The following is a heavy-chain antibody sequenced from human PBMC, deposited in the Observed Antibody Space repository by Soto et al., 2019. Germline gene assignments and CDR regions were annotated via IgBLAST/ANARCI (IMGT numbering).Heavy chain of an antibody. Sequence: EVQLVESGGGLVQPGGSLRLSCAASGFTVSSNSMSWVRQAPGKGLGWVSVIYSGGSTFYADSVKGSFHISRDHSKNTLYLQMNSLRAEDTAVYYCARPLNWNYVNWGQGPLVTVSS. CDR3: ARPLNWNYVN. V-gene: IGHV3-66*04. J-gene: IGHJ4*02. CDR1: GFTVSSNS. CDR2: IYSGGST. D-gene: IGHD1-7*01.